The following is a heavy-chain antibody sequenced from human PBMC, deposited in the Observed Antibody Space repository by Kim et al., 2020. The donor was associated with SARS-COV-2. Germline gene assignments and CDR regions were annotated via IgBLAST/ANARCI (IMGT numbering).Heavy chain of an antibody. CDR1: GYTFTNYI. Sequence: ASVKVSCKASGYTFTNYIIQWMRQAPGQRLEWMGWISPGSGNTKYSQKFQGRVTITRDTSASTAYMELNSLRSEDTAVYYCARSRSSIDWGQGTLGTVSS. V-gene: IGHV1-3*01. D-gene: IGHD6-13*01. CDR3: ARSRSSID. CDR2: ISPGSGNT. J-gene: IGHJ4*02.